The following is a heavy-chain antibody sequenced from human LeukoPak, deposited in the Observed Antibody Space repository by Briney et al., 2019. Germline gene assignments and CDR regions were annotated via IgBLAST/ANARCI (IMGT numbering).Heavy chain of an antibody. CDR3: TRLIAVAGSENWFDP. V-gene: IGHV5-51*01. CDR2: IYPGESDT. J-gene: IGHJ5*02. D-gene: IGHD6-19*01. CDR1: GYHFTSLW. Sequence: GESLKISCKGLGYHFTSLWIGRVRQIPGKGLEWMGNIYPGESDTRYSPSFQGQVTLPADKSKSTAYLTWSSLKASDTAMYYCTRLIAVAGSENWFDPWGQGTLVTVSS.